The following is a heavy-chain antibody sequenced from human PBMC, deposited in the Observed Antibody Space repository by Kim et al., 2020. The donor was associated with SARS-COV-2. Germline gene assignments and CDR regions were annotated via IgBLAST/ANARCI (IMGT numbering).Heavy chain of an antibody. J-gene: IGHJ3*02. CDR2: ISSSSTI. CDR1: GFTFSSYS. V-gene: IGHV3-48*04. CDR3: ARDHYDILTGYSIGDAFD. D-gene: IGHD3-9*01. Sequence: GGSLRLSCAASGFTFSSYSMNWVRQAPGKGLEWVSYISSSSTIYYADSVKGRFTISRDNAKNSLYLQMNSLRAEDTAVYYCARDHYDILTGYSIGDAFD.